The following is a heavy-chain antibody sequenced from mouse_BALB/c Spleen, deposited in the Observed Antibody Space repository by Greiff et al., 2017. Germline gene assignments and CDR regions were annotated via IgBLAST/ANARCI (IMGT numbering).Heavy chain of an antibody. J-gene: IGHJ3*01. Sequence: VQLQQSGPGLVKPSQSLSLSCSVSGYSFTSRYFWYWIRQFPGNQLECIGYISYDGSNNYNPSLKNRISITRDTSKNQFFLKWNSVTTEDTATYYCARDSSGWFAGFDYWGQGTLVTVSA. CDR3: ARDSSGWFAGFDY. D-gene: IGHD3-1*01. V-gene: IGHV3-6*02. CDR2: ISYDGSN. CDR1: GYSFTSRYF.